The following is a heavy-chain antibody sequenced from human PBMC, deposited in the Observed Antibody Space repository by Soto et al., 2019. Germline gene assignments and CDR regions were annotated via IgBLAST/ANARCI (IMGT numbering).Heavy chain of an antibody. CDR2: MNPNSGNT. J-gene: IGHJ4*02. V-gene: IGHV1-8*01. D-gene: IGHD3-3*01. CDR1: GYSFTSYD. CDR3: ARAWVITNCRVVINYYFDY. Sequence: ASVKVSCKASGYSFTSYDINWVRQATGQGLEWMGWMNPNSGNTGYAQKFQGRVTMTRNTSISTAYMELSSLRSEDTAVYYCARAWVITNCRVVINYYFDYWGQGTLVIVSS.